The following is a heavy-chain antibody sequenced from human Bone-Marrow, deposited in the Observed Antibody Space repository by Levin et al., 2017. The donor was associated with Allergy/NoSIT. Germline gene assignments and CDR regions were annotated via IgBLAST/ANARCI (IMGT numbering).Heavy chain of an antibody. V-gene: IGHV4-31*03. Sequence: PSETLSLTCNVSGASISRGNYYWIWTRQHPGKGLEWIGYIYYTGSIYYYPSLRSRVTIPVDTSKTQFSLKLSSVTAADTAVYYCARVLTALDRGYYYYYYGMDVWGRGTTVTVSS. CDR2: IYYTGSI. CDR3: ARVLTALDRGYYYYYYGMDV. CDR1: GASISRGNYY. D-gene: IGHD3-10*01. J-gene: IGHJ6*02.